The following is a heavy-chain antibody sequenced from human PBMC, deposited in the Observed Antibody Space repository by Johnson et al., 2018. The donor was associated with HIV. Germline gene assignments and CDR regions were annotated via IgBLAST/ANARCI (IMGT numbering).Heavy chain of an antibody. D-gene: IGHD1-26*01. V-gene: IGHV3-66*01. Sequence: VQLVESGGGLVKPGGSLKLSCATSGFTFSDYYMSWVRQAPGKGLEWVSVIYSGGSTYYADSVKGRFTISRDNSKNTLYLQMNSLRAEDTAVYYCAKGRLVGATTYDAFDIWGQGTMVTVSS. CDR3: AKGRLVGATTYDAFDI. CDR2: IYSGGST. J-gene: IGHJ3*02. CDR1: GFTFSDYY.